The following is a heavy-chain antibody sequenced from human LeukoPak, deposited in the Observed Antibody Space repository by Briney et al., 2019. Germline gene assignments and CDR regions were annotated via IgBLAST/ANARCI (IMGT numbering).Heavy chain of an antibody. CDR2: MYYSGST. CDR1: GGSISTYY. J-gene: IGHJ4*02. CDR3: ARHGSVKGYFDY. V-gene: IGHV4-59*08. Sequence: SETLSLTSTVSGGSISTYYWTWIRQPPGKGLEWIAYMYYSGSTSYNPSLKGRVTISVDTSRNQFSLKLSSVTATDTAVYYCARHGSVKGYFDYWGQGTLVTVSS. D-gene: IGHD1-26*01.